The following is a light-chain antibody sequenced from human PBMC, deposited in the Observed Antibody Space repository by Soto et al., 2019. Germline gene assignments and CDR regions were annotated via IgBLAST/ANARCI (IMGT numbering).Light chain of an antibody. V-gene: IGKV2-24*01. CDR3: MQATHSMT. CDR1: QSLKDGDGNTY. Sequence: DVVLTQTPLSSPVTLGHPASISCRSSQSLKDGDGNTYLSWLQQRPGQPPRLLIYKISNRFPGVPDRFSGSGAGTDFTLKISRVEAEDVGIYYCMQATHSMTFGGGTKVDIK. J-gene: IGKJ4*01. CDR2: KIS.